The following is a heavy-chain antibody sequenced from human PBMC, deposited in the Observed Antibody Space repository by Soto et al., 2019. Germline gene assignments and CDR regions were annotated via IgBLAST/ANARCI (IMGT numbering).Heavy chain of an antibody. CDR3: ARQLIAVAGTSAFDI. D-gene: IGHD6-19*01. Sequence: GESLKISCKGSGYSFTSYWIGWVRQMPGKGLEWMGIIYPGDSDTRYSPSFQGQVTISADKSISTAYLQWSSLKASDTAMYYCARQLIAVAGTSAFDIWGQGTMVTVSS. J-gene: IGHJ3*02. CDR1: GYSFTSYW. V-gene: IGHV5-51*01. CDR2: IYPGDSDT.